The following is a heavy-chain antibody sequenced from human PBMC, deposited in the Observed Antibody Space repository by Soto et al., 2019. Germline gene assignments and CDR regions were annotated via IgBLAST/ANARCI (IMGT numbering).Heavy chain of an antibody. CDR2: IYYSGST. J-gene: IGHJ4*02. Sequence: PSETQRLTCTVAGGNIRNVDCRWSRIRQPPGKGLEWIGYIYYSGSTYYNPSLKSRVTISVDTSKNQFSLKLSSVTAADTAVYYCARVGGFGATTIDYWGQGTLVTVSS. CDR1: GGNIRNVDCR. CDR3: ARVGGFGATTIDY. D-gene: IGHD3-10*01. V-gene: IGHV4-30-4*08.